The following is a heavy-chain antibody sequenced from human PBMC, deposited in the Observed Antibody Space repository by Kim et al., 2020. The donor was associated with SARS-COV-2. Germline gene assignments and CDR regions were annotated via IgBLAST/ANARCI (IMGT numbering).Heavy chain of an antibody. CDR1: GGTFSSYA. J-gene: IGHJ4*02. CDR3: ARGPRMEMDDYYGSGNTNNYFDY. V-gene: IGHV1-69*04. D-gene: IGHD3-10*01. Sequence: SVKVSCKASGGTFSSYAISWVRQAPGQGLEWMGRIIPILGIANYAQKFQGRVTITADKSTSTAYMELSSLRSEDTAVYYCARGPRMEMDDYYGSGNTNNYFDYWGQGTLVTVSS. CDR2: IIPILGIA.